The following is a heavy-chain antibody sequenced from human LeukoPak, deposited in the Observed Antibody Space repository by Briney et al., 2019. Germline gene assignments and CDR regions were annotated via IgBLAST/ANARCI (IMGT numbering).Heavy chain of an antibody. CDR2: TYYRSKWYN. CDR1: GDSVSSNSAA. J-gene: IGHJ4*02. V-gene: IGHV6-1*01. Sequence: SQTLSLTCAISGDSVSSNSAAWNWIRQSPSRGLEWLGRTYYRSKWYNGYAVSVKSRITINPDTSKNQFSLQLNSVTPEDTAVYYCAKAHTRWGSSGYFDYWGQGTLVTVSS. CDR3: AKAHTRWGSSGYFDY. D-gene: IGHD3-16*01.